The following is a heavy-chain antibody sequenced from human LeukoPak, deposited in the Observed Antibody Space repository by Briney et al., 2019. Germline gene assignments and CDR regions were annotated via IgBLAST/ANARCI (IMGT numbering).Heavy chain of an antibody. J-gene: IGHJ4*02. CDR1: GGTFSSYA. D-gene: IGHD1-26*01. V-gene: IGHV1-69*06. CDR3: ARESVGATTPYFDY. Sequence: ASVKVSCKASGGTFSSYAISWVRQAPGQGLEWMGGIIPIFGTANCAQKFQGRVTITADKSTSTAYMELSSLRSEDTAVYYCARESVGATTPYFDYWGQGTLVTVSS. CDR2: IIPIFGTA.